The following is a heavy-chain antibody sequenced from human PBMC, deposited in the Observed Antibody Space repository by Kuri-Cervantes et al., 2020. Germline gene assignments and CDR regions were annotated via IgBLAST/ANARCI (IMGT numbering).Heavy chain of an antibody. V-gene: IGHV3-30-3*01. CDR3: ARGQGVGCSSTSCYGPDAFDI. D-gene: IGHD2-2*01. CDR2: ISYDGSNK. CDR1: GFTFSSYA. Sequence: GESLKISCAASGFTFSSYAMHWVRQAPGKGLEWVAVISYDGSNKYYADSVKGRFTISRDNSKNTLYLQMNSLRAEDTAVYYCARGQGVGCSSTSCYGPDAFDIWGQGTMVTVSS. J-gene: IGHJ3*02.